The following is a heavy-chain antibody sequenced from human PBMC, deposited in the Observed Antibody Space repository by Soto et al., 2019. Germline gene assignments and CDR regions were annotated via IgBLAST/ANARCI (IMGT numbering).Heavy chain of an antibody. CDR3: ARSQGSSTSLEIYYYYYYGMDV. D-gene: IGHD2-2*01. CDR2: IIPISGTA. J-gene: IGHJ6*02. V-gene: IGHV1-69*01. Sequence: QVQLVQSGAEVKKPGSSVKVSCKASGGTFSSYAISWVRQAPGQGLEWMGGIIPISGTANYAQKFQGRVTITADESTRTAYMELSNLRSEDTAVYYCARSQGSSTSLEIYYYYYYGMDVWGQGTTVTVSS. CDR1: GGTFSSYA.